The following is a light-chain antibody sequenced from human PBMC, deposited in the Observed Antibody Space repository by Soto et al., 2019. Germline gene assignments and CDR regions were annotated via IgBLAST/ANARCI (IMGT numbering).Light chain of an antibody. V-gene: IGKV1-5*03. CDR3: QQYGHYWT. Sequence: DIQVTQSPSTLSAFVGDRVTITCRASQSISTWMAWYQQKPGKAPKLLIYKASTLETGVPSRFSGSGSGTEFTLTISSLQPDDFATYYCQQYGHYWTFGQGTKVEIK. J-gene: IGKJ1*01. CDR2: KAS. CDR1: QSISTW.